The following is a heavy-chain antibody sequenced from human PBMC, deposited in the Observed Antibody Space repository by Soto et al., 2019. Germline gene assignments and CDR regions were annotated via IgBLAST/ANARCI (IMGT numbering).Heavy chain of an antibody. CDR2: TAYTGNT. J-gene: IGHJ5*02. D-gene: IGHD5-12*01. CDR1: YGYITHYH. CDR3: ARGLHTGFTHSVGP. V-gene: IGHV4-59*01. Sequence: SATQSLSYVVAYGYITHYHGSWIRPFPGKGLEWIAYTAYTGNTNYNPSLKSRVTISMDTSKNQLSLKLTSMTAADTAFFYCARGLHTGFTHSVGPWGQGTLGT.